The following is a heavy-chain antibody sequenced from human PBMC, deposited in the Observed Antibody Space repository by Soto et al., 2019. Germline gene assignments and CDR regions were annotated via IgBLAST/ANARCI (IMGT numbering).Heavy chain of an antibody. CDR3: ARGQVVAAQH. Sequence: QLQLQESGSGLVKPSQTLSLTCAVSGGSISSGGYSWSWIRQPPGKGLEWIGYIYHSGSTYYNPSLKRRVTLSVARSKTQFALKLSSVPAADTAVYSCARGQVVAAQHWGQGTLVTVSS. V-gene: IGHV4-30-2*01. J-gene: IGHJ4*02. CDR2: IYHSGST. CDR1: GGSISSGGYS. D-gene: IGHD2-15*01.